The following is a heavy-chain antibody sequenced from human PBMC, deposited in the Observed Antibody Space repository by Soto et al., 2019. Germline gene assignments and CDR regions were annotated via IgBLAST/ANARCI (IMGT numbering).Heavy chain of an antibody. J-gene: IGHJ5*02. CDR2: ISAYNGNT. D-gene: IGHD2-2*01. V-gene: IGHV1-18*01. Sequence: ASVKVSCKASGYTFTSYGISWVRQAPGQGLEWMGWISAYNGNTNYAQKLQGRVTMTTDTSTSTAYMELRSLRSDDTVVYYCARPRYCSSTSCPNWFDPWGQGTLVTVSS. CDR3: ARPRYCSSTSCPNWFDP. CDR1: GYTFTSYG.